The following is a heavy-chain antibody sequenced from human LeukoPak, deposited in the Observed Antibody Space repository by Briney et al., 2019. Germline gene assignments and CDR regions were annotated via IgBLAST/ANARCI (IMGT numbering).Heavy chain of an antibody. CDR1: GGSISSYY. CDR2: IYYSGST. V-gene: IGHV4-59*01. D-gene: IGHD4-17*01. J-gene: IGHJ4*02. Sequence: PSETLSLTCIVSGGSISSYYWSWIRQPPGKGLEWIGYIYYSGSTNYNPSLRSRVTISVDTSKNQFSLKLNSVTAADTAVYYCARESPYGDSYSDYWGQGTLVTVSS. CDR3: ARESPYGDSYSDY.